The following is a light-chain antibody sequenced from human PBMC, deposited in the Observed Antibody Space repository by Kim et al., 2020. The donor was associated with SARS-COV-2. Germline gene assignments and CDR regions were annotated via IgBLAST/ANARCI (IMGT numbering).Light chain of an antibody. J-gene: IGKJ1*01. CDR2: DAS. V-gene: IGKV3-11*01. CDR1: QSVRSY. CDR3: QPRSTWPWT. Sequence: FSPAARATPSCSVSQSVRSYLAWYQQNPGQAPRLLIYDASNRAPGIPARFSGSGSGTDFTLTISSLEPEDFAVYSCQPRSTWPWTSGQRTKMAIK.